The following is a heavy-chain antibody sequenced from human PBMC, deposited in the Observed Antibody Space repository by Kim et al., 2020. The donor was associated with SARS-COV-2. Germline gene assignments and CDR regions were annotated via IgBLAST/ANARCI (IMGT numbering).Heavy chain of an antibody. V-gene: IGHV4-39*01. J-gene: IGHJ4*02. Sequence: SETLSLTCTVSGGSISSSSYYWGWIRQPPGKGLEWIGSIYYSGITYYNPSLKSRVTIAVDTSKNQFSLKLSSVTAADTAVYYCARHLWPADYFDYWGQGTLVTVAP. CDR1: GGSISSSSYY. CDR2: IYYSGIT. CDR3: ARHLWPADYFDY.